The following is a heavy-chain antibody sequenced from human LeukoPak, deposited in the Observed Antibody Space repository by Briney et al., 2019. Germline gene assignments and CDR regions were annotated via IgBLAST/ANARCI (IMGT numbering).Heavy chain of an antibody. CDR1: GFTFSTYD. J-gene: IGHJ3*02. D-gene: IGHD6-13*01. CDR3: AKAATGTRNAFDI. CDR2: VNGDGGST. V-gene: IGHV3-74*01. Sequence: GGSLRLSCAASGFTFSTYDMHWVRQAPGKGLVWVSRVNGDGGSTNYADSVKGRFTISRDNAKNTLYLQMNSLRAEDTAVYYCAKAATGTRNAFDIWGQGTMVTVSS.